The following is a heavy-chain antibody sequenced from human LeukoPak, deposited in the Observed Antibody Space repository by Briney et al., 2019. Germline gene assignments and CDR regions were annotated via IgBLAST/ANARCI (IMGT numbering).Heavy chain of an antibody. Sequence: SETLSLTCTVSGGSISSSSYYWGWIRQPPGKGLEWIGSIYYSGSTYYNPSLKSRVTISVDTSKNQFSLKLSSVTAADTAVYYCARSLLLWFGELLWGFDYWGQGTLVTVSP. CDR3: ARSLLLWFGELLWGFDY. J-gene: IGHJ4*02. V-gene: IGHV4-39*01. CDR2: IYYSGST. CDR1: GGSISSSSYY. D-gene: IGHD3-10*01.